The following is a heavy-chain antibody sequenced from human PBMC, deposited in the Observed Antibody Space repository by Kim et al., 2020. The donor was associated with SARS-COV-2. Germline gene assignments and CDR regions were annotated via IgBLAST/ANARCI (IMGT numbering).Heavy chain of an antibody. CDR3: ARGVAAAATGGGYYYYGMDV. Sequence: GGSLRLSCAASGFTFSTYSMNWVRQAPGKGLEWVSSISSSSRYIYYADSLKGRFTISRDDAKNSLYLQMNSLRAEDTAVYYCARGVAAAATGGGYYYYGMDVWGQGTTVTVSS. V-gene: IGHV3-21*01. J-gene: IGHJ6*02. D-gene: IGHD6-13*01. CDR2: ISSSSRYI. CDR1: GFTFSTYS.